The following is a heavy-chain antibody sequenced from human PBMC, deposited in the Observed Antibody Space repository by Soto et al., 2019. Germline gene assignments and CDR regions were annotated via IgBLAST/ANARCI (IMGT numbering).Heavy chain of an antibody. CDR3: ARGNYYDSSGYHPVGYYYYYGMDV. J-gene: IGHJ6*02. CDR2: ISSSSSYI. CDR1: GFTFSSYS. D-gene: IGHD3-22*01. V-gene: IGHV3-21*01. Sequence: GGSLRLSCAASGFTFSSYSMNWVRQAPGKGLEWVSSISSSSSYIYYADSVKGRFTISRDNAKNSLYLQMNSLRAEDTAVYYCARGNYYDSSGYHPVGYYYYYGMDVWGQGTTVTVSS.